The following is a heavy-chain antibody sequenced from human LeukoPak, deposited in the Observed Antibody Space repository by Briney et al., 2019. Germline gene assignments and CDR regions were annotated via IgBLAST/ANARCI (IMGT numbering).Heavy chain of an antibody. Sequence: PGGSLRLSCVGSGFTFSSYGMHWVRQAPGKGLEWVAFLRYDGSNKYYADSVKGRFTISRDNSKNTLYLQMNSLRAEDTAMYYCAKEYDILTGYYASDIWGQGTMVTVSS. D-gene: IGHD3-9*01. CDR3: AKEYDILTGYYASDI. V-gene: IGHV3-30*02. CDR1: GFTFSSYG. J-gene: IGHJ3*02. CDR2: LRYDGSNK.